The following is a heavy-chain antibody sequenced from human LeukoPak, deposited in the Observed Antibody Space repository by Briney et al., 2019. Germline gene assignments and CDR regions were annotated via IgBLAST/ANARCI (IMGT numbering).Heavy chain of an antibody. V-gene: IGHV3-21*01. CDR1: GFTFSTYG. J-gene: IGHJ3*02. D-gene: IGHD1-26*01. CDR3: ARVNSGSYYAFDI. Sequence: GGSLRLSCVASGFTFSTYGIHWVRQAPGKGLEWVSSISSSSSYIYYADSVKGRFTISRDNAKNSLYLQMNSLRAEDTAVYYCARVNSGSYYAFDIWGQGTMVTVSS. CDR2: ISSSSSYI.